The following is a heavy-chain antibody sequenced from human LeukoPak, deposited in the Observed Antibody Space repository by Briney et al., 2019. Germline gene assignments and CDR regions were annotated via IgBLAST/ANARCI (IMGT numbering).Heavy chain of an antibody. CDR1: GGSISSYY. V-gene: IGHV4-59*12. Sequence: PSETLSLTCTVSGGSISSYYWSWIRQPPGKGLEWIGYIFYSGSTNYNPSLKSRVTLSVDTSKNQFSLKLSSVTAADTAVYYCARGIFEQLVLRRGYFDLWGRGTLVTVSS. D-gene: IGHD6-13*01. CDR2: IFYSGST. CDR3: ARGIFEQLVLRRGYFDL. J-gene: IGHJ2*01.